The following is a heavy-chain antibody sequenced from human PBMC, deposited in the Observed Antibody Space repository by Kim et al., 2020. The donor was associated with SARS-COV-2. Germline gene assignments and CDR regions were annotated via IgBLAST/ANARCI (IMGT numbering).Heavy chain of an antibody. D-gene: IGHD3-16*01. Sequence: GGSLRLSCVGSGFTINNHNIHWVSQPPGKGLLWMAEISLLGDNAKYADSVKCRFTASRDNSKNTVYLEMSSLRAEDSARYYCARELHRGGGEVDYWDQG. J-gene: IGHJ4*02. CDR2: ISLLGDNA. V-gene: IGHV3-30*04. CDR3: ARELHRGGGEVDY. CDR1: GFTINNHN.